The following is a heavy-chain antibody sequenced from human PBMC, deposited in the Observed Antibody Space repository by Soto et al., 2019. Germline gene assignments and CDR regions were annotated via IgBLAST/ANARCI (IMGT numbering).Heavy chain of an antibody. D-gene: IGHD1-26*01. CDR2: ISPIFGTP. J-gene: IGHJ4*02. Sequence: QVQLMQSGAEVKKPGSSVTVSCKASGGTFSSYTISWVRQAPGQGLEWMAGISPIFGTPIYAQKFQDRVTITADDSTMTAYMELNRLTSEDTAVYYCARVVVGSRLSLDYWGQGTLVTISS. V-gene: IGHV1-69*01. CDR1: GGTFSSYT. CDR3: ARVVVGSRLSLDY.